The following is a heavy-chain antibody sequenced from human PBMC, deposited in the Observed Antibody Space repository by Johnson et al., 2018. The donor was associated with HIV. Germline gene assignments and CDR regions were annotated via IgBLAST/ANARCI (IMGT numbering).Heavy chain of an antibody. Sequence: MHLVESGGGLVQPEGSLRLSCAASGISVSSYYMSWVRQAPGKGLEWVSVISSGGSTSYPDSVKGRFTISRDNSKNTLYLQMNSLRAEDTAVYYCARACRDGYTCDAFDIWGQGTMVTVSS. D-gene: IGHD5-24*01. J-gene: IGHJ3*02. CDR2: ISSGGST. V-gene: IGHV3-66*01. CDR3: ARACRDGYTCDAFDI. CDR1: GISVSSYY.